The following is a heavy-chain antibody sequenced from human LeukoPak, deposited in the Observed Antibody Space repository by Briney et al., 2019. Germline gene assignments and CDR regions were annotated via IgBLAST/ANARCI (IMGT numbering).Heavy chain of an antibody. CDR1: GGSISSGDYY. V-gene: IGHV4-30-4*01. CDR2: IYYSGST. Sequence: SETLSLTCTVSGGSISSGDYYWSWIRQPPGKGLEWIGYIYYSGSTYYNPSLKSRVTISVDTSKNQFSLKLSSVTAADTAVYYCARDVSSSGLHFDYWGQGTLVTVSS. D-gene: IGHD3-22*01. CDR3: ARDVSSSGLHFDY. J-gene: IGHJ4*02.